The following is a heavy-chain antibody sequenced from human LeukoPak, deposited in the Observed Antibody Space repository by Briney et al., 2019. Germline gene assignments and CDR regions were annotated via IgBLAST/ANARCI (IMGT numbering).Heavy chain of an antibody. J-gene: IGHJ4*02. Sequence: SETLSLTCTVSVASFSSSTYYWGWIRQHPGKGLEWIGYIYYSGSTYYNPRLQSRVTISVDTSKNQFSLKLSSVTAADTAVYYCAREPYDSSGYSGIFDYWGQGTLVIVSS. CDR2: IYYSGST. V-gene: IGHV4-31*03. D-gene: IGHD3-22*01. CDR3: AREPYDSSGYSGIFDY. CDR1: VASFSSSTYY.